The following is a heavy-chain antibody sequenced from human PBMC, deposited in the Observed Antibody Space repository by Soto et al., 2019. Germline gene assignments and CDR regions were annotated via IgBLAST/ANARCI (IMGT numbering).Heavy chain of an antibody. J-gene: IGHJ6*02. D-gene: IGHD2-21*02. CDR1: GFIFRTYE. V-gene: IGHV3-48*03. CDR2: ISTSVGST. CDR3: ARGFCGGDCLKGYYYYYGFDV. Sequence: EVQLVESGGGLVQPGGSLRLSCAASGFIFRTYEMNWVRQAPGKGLEWVSFISTSVGSTFYADAVKGRFTISRDNAKNSLYRQMNSLRADDTAVYYCARGFCGGDCLKGYYYYYGFDVWGQGTTVTVSS.